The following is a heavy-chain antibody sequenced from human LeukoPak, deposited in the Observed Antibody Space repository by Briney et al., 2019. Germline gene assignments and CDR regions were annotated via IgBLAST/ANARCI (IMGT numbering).Heavy chain of an antibody. D-gene: IGHD6-13*01. CDR1: GYTFTSYD. CDR2: MNPNSGNT. J-gene: IGHJ6*02. CDR3: ARTLYSSSWFNYYYYGMDV. V-gene: IGHV1-8*01. Sequence: ASVKVSCKASGYTFTSYDINWVRQATGQGLEWMGWMNPNSGNTGYAQKFQGRVTKTRNTSISTAYMELSSLRSEDTAVYYCARTLYSSSWFNYYYYGMDVWGQGTTVTVSS.